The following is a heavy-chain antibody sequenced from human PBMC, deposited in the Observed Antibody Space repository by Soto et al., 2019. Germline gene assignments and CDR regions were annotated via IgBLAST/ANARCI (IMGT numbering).Heavy chain of an antibody. D-gene: IGHD3-22*01. J-gene: IGHJ5*02. CDR2: IYYSGST. CDR3: ARLTYYYDSSGHNWFDP. CDR1: GVYISSSY. Sequence: ATLCLTYTVSGVYISSSYGSWIRQPPGKGLEWIGYIYYSGSTNYNPSLKSRVNISVDTSKNQFSLKLSSVTAADTAVYYCARLTYYYDSSGHNWFDPWGQGTLVTVSS. V-gene: IGHV4-59*01.